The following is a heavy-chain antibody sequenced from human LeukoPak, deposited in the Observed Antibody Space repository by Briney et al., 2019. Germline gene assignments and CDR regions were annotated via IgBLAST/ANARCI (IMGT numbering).Heavy chain of an antibody. CDR2: ISGSGGST. J-gene: IGHJ6*02. CDR3: ARDLHYYVAMDV. D-gene: IGHD3-10*02. Sequence: GGSLRLSCAASGFTFSSYAMSWVRQAPGKGLEWVSIISGSGGSTYYADSVKGRFTISRDNSKNTVYLQMNSLRDEDMALYYCARDLHYYVAMDVWGQGTTVTVSS. CDR1: GFTFSSYA. V-gene: IGHV3-23*01.